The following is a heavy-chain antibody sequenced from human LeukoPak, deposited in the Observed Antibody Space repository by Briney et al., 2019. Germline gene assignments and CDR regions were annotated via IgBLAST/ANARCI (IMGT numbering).Heavy chain of an antibody. CDR2: ISSSGST. D-gene: IGHD2-2*01. J-gene: IGHJ6*03. CDR1: GDSISSGDYY. CDR3: ARTTEGYCSSTRCYGFDYYYYTDV. V-gene: IGHV4-61*02. Sequence: PSETLSLTCTASGDSISSGDYYWSWIRQPAGKGLEWIGRISSSGSTNYNPSLRGRVTISLDMSKNQFSLKLSSVTAADTAVYYCARTTEGYCSSTRCYGFDYYYYTDVWGKGTTVTISS.